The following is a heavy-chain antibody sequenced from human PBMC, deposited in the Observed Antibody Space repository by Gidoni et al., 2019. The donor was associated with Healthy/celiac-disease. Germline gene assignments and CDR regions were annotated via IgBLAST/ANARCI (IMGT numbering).Heavy chain of an antibody. V-gene: IGHV4-39*01. CDR1: GGSIRSSSYY. J-gene: IGHJ3*02. D-gene: IGHD1-1*01. CDR2: IYYSGST. CDR3: ATGRGGTTLDAFDI. Sequence: QLQLQESGPGLVKPSETLSLTCTVSGGSIRSSSYYWGWIRQPPGKGLEWIGSIYYSGSTYYNPSLKSRVTISVDTSKNQFSLKLSSVTAADTAVYYCATGRGGTTLDAFDIWGQGTMVTVSS.